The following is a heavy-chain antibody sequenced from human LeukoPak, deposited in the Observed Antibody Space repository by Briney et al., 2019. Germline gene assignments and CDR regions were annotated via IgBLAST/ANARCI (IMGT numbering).Heavy chain of an antibody. D-gene: IGHD5-12*01. CDR3: AKDNELGTVGIVATIFDY. V-gene: IGHV3-23*01. CDR1: GFTFSSYA. J-gene: IGHJ4*02. CDR2: ISGSGGST. Sequence: GGSLRLSCAASGFTFSSYAMSWVRQAPGKGLEWVSAISGSGGSTYYADSVKGRFTISRDNSKNTLYLQMNSLRAEDTAVYYCAKDNELGTVGIVATIFDYWGQGTLVTVSS.